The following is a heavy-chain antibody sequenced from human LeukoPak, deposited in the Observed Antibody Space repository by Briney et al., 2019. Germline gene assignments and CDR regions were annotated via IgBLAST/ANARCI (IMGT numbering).Heavy chain of an antibody. D-gene: IGHD1-26*01. CDR1: GYTFTGYY. J-gene: IGHJ1*01. CDR3: ARDFGALYSGSYYHSPEYFQH. V-gene: IGHV1-2*02. CDR2: INPNSGGT. Sequence: ASVKVSCKASGYTFTGYYMHWVRQAPGQGLEWMGWINPNSGGTNYAQKFQGRVTMTRDTSISTAYMELSRLRSDDTAVYYCARDFGALYSGSYYHSPEYFQHWGQGTLVTVSS.